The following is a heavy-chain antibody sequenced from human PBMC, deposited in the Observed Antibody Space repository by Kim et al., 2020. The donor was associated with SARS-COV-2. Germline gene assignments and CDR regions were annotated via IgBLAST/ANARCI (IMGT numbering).Heavy chain of an antibody. Sequence: SETLSLTCTVSGGSISSYYWSWIRQPPGKGLEWIGYIYYSGSTNYNPSLKSQVTISVDTSKNQFSLKLSSVTAADTAVYYCARRRDYYDSSGYYLTSAFDIWGQGTMVTVSS. D-gene: IGHD3-22*01. CDR2: IYYSGST. CDR1: GGSISSYY. CDR3: ARRRDYYDSSGYYLTSAFDI. J-gene: IGHJ3*02. V-gene: IGHV4-59*13.